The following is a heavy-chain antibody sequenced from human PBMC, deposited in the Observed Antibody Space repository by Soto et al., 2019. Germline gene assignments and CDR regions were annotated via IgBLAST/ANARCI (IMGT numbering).Heavy chain of an antibody. CDR3: AILGTYYFDNSDNYFDF. CDR2: INAGNGNT. Sequence: QVQLLQSGAEEMKPGASVKVSCKASGYTLTRYSIHWVRHAPGQRLEWMGWINAGNGNTKFSQKFQGRVTITRDTSVSTAYMELRGLRSEDTAVYYCAILGTYYFDNSDNYFDFWGQGTLVTVSS. V-gene: IGHV1-3*05. CDR1: GYTLTRYS. D-gene: IGHD3-22*01. J-gene: IGHJ4*02.